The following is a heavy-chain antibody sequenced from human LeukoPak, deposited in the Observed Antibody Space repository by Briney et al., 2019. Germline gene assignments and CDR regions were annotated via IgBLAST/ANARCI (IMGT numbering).Heavy chain of an antibody. V-gene: IGHV4-61*02. CDR2: IYTSGST. J-gene: IGHJ3*02. CDR1: GGSISSGSYY. CDR3: ARDQQQLYADGAFDI. D-gene: IGHD6-13*01. Sequence: PSETLSLTCTVAGGSISSGSYYWSWIRQPAGKGLEWIGRIYTSGSTNYNPSLKSRATISVDTSKNQFSLKLSSVTAADTAVYYCARDQQQLYADGAFDIWGPGKMVTVSS.